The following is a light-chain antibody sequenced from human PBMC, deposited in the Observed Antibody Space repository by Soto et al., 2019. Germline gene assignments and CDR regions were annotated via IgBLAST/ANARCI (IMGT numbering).Light chain of an antibody. CDR2: GAS. CDR3: QQYNNWPPLT. CDR1: QNIGSN. Sequence: EIVMTQSPATLSVSPGERVTLSCRASQNIGSNLAWYQQKPGQAPRLLIYGASTRATGIPARFSGSGSGTELTLTISSLQSEDFATYYCQQYNNWPPLTFGGGTKVDIK. V-gene: IGKV3-15*01. J-gene: IGKJ4*01.